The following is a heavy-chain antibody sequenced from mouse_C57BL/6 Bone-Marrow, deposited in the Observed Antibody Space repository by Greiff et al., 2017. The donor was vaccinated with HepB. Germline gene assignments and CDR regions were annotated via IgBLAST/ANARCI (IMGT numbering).Heavy chain of an antibody. D-gene: IGHD1-1*01. CDR2: INSDGGST. Sequence: DVQLQESGGGLVQPGESLKLSCESNEYEFPSHDMSWVRKTPEKRLELVAAINSDGGSTYYPDTMERRFIISRDNTKKTLYLQMSSLRSEDTALYYCARPFLTSAWFAYWGQGTLVTVSA. CDR1: EYEFPSHD. V-gene: IGHV5-2*01. CDR3: ARPFLTSAWFAY. J-gene: IGHJ3*01.